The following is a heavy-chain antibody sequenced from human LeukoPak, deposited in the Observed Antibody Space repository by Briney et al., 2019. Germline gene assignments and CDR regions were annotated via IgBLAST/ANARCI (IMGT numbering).Heavy chain of an antibody. Sequence: PGGSLRLSCAASGFTFGSYEMHWVRQAPGKGLEWVSYISSSDSTIYYADSVKGRFTISRDNAKNSLYLQMNSLRAEDTAVYYCARDYGGSSPFDYWGQGTLVTVSS. CDR3: ARDYGGSSPFDY. CDR2: ISSSDSTI. V-gene: IGHV3-48*03. CDR1: GFTFGSYE. D-gene: IGHD4-23*01. J-gene: IGHJ4*02.